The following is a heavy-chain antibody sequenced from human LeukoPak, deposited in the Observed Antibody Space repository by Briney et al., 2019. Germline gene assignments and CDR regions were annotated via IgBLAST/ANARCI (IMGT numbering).Heavy chain of an antibody. CDR2: IIGSGSSI. D-gene: IGHD6-13*01. CDR1: GFTFSSYA. CDR3: AKDRAQQLVLDF. J-gene: IGHJ4*02. Sequence: GGSLRLSCAASGFTFSSYAMSWVRQAPGKGLEWGSAIIGSGSSIYYADSVKGRFTISRDNSKNTLFLQMNSLRAEDTAVYYCAKDRAQQLVLDFWGQGTLVTASS. V-gene: IGHV3-23*01.